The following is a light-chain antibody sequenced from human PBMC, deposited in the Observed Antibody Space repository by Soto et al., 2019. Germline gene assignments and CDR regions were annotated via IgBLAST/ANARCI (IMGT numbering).Light chain of an antibody. CDR2: EVS. Sequence: QSALTQPASVSGSPGQSITISCTGTSSDVGSHNLVSWYQQHPGQAPKLMIYEVSKRPLGVSARFSASKSGNTASLTISGLHAEDEADYYCCSYGGSRAVFGGGTKLTVL. J-gene: IGLJ7*01. CDR3: CSYGGSRAV. V-gene: IGLV2-23*02. CDR1: SSDVGSHNL.